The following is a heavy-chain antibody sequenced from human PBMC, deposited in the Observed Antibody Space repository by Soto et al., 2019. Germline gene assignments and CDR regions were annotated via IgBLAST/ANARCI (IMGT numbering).Heavy chain of an antibody. CDR1: GFTFSGSA. V-gene: IGHV3-73*02. CDR2: ISSKASSYAK. D-gene: IGHD6-19*01. CDR3: AREVGGAVVGSGGY. Sequence: EVQLVESGGGLVQPGGSLKLSCAASGFTFSGSAMHWVRQASGKGLEWVGRISSKASSYAKADAASVKGSFTISRDDSTMKAYLQMNSVKAAATAVYSCAREVGGAVVGSGGYWGQGTMVTVSS. J-gene: IGHJ4*02.